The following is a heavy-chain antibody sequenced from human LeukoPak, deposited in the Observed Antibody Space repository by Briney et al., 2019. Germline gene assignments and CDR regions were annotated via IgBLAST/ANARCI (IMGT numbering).Heavy chain of an antibody. Sequence: GGSLRLSCAASGFTFSNHGMHWVRQAPGKGPEWVSLIWYDGSKKYYGDSVKGRFTISRDNSKNTVYLQMNSLRAEDTGVYYCARDRLEAVTDVDYFDYWGQGTLVTVSS. CDR3: ARDRLEAVTDVDYFDY. D-gene: IGHD2-21*02. CDR1: GFTFSNHG. CDR2: IWYDGSKK. V-gene: IGHV3-33*01. J-gene: IGHJ4*02.